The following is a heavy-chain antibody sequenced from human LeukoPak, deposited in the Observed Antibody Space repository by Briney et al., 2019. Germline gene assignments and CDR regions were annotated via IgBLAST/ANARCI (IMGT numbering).Heavy chain of an antibody. Sequence: ASVKVSCKASGYTFTGYYMHWVRQAPGQGLEWMGRINPNSGGTNYAQKFQGRVTMTRDTSISTAYMELSRLRSDDTAVYYCASQFIAAAEWENWFDPWGQGTLVTDSS. V-gene: IGHV1-2*06. CDR3: ASQFIAAAEWENWFDP. J-gene: IGHJ5*02. CDR1: GYTFTGYY. CDR2: INPNSGGT. D-gene: IGHD6-13*01.